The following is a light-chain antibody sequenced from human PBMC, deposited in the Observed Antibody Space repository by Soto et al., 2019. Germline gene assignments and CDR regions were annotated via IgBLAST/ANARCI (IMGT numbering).Light chain of an antibody. CDR3: QQNYNTLPIT. CDR1: QNINSY. J-gene: IGKJ5*01. CDR2: ATS. V-gene: IGKV1-39*01. Sequence: DIQMTQSPSSLSASIGDRVTITCRASQNINSYLNWYQHKPGNAPKLLIYATSSLQSGVPSRFSGSGSGTDFTLTISSLHLEDFATYYCQQNYNTLPITFGQGTRL.